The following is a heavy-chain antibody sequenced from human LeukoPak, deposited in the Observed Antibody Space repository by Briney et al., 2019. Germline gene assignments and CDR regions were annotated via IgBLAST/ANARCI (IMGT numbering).Heavy chain of an antibody. Sequence: PGGSLRLSCAASGSTFSNAWMSWVRQAPGKGLEWVGRIKSKTDGGTTDYAAPVKGRFTISRDDSKNTLYLQMNSLKTEDTAVYYCTTDTYYPHAFDIWGQGTMVTVSS. CDR2: IKSKTDGGTT. D-gene: IGHD3-10*01. V-gene: IGHV3-15*01. CDR1: GSTFSNAW. CDR3: TTDTYYPHAFDI. J-gene: IGHJ3*02.